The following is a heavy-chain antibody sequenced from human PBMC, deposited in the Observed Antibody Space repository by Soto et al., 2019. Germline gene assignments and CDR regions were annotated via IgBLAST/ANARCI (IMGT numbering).Heavy chain of an antibody. CDR2: IRAKGHGGTT. D-gene: IGHD3-10*01. J-gene: IGHJ4*02. Sequence: GGSLRLSCSASGFTFGDYAISWIRQTPGKGLEWVSFIRAKGHGGTTEYAASVKGRFTISRDDSNSIAYLEMNSLTTDDTGLYYCARESFGEIPYDCWGQGTLVTVSS. CDR1: GFTFGDYA. V-gene: IGHV3-49*03. CDR3: ARESFGEIPYDC.